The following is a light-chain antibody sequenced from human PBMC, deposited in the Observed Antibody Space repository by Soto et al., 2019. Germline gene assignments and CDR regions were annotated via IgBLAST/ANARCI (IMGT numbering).Light chain of an antibody. Sequence: QSPLTQPRSVSGSPGQSVTISCTGTSSDVGGYNYVSWYQQHPGKAPKLMIYDVSKRPSGVPDRFSGSKSGNTASLTISGLQAEDEAEYYCCSYAGSDTSVVFGGGTKLTVL. J-gene: IGLJ2*01. CDR3: CSYAGSDTSVV. CDR1: SSDVGGYNY. V-gene: IGLV2-11*01. CDR2: DVS.